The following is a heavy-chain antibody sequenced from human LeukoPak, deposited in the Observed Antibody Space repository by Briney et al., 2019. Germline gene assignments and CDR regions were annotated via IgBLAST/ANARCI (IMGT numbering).Heavy chain of an antibody. Sequence: GGSLRLSCAASGFTFSSYEMNWVRQAPGKGLEWVSYISSSGSTIYYADSVKGRSTISRDNAKNSLYLQMNSLRAEDTAVYYCARAKGYSGPLNDYWGQGTLVTVSS. D-gene: IGHD5-12*01. J-gene: IGHJ4*02. CDR2: ISSSGSTI. CDR1: GFTFSSYE. V-gene: IGHV3-48*03. CDR3: ARAKGYSGPLNDY.